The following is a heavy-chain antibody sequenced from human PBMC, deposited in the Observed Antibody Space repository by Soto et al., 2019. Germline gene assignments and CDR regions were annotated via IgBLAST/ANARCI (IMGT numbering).Heavy chain of an antibody. CDR3: ARGGGYDILTGYKFGMDV. J-gene: IGHJ6*02. CDR2: ISYDGSNK. Sequence: QPGGSLRLSCAASGFTFSSYAMHWVRQAPGKGLEWVAVISYDGSNKYYADSVKGRFTISRDNSKNTLYLQMNSLRAEDTAVYYCARGGGYDILTGYKFGMDVWGQGTTVTVSS. D-gene: IGHD3-9*01. CDR1: GFTFSSYA. V-gene: IGHV3-30-3*01.